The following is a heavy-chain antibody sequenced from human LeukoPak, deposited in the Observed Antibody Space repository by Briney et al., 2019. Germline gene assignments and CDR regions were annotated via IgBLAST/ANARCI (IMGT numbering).Heavy chain of an antibody. CDR2: ISANNANT. D-gene: IGHD6-19*01. J-gene: IGHJ6*03. V-gene: IGHV1-18*01. CDR1: GYTFSSYG. Sequence: GSVKVSCKASGYTFSSYGITWVRQAPGQGLEWMGWISANNANTNYAQKLQGRVTMTTDTSTSTAYMELRSLRSDDTAVYYCARGPDSSGWYYYYYYYMDVWGKGTTVTISS. CDR3: ARGPDSSGWYYYYYYYMDV.